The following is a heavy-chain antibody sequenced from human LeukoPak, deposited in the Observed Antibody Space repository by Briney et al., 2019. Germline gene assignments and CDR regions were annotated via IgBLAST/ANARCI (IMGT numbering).Heavy chain of an antibody. J-gene: IGHJ5*02. CDR3: ARQTGTGNWFDP. CDR2: INPNSGGT. D-gene: IGHD1-7*01. Sequence: AASVKVSCKASGYTFTGYYMHWVRQAPGQGLEWMGWINPNSGGTNYAQKFQGRVTMTRDTSISTAYMELSRLRSDDTAVYYCARQTGTGNWFDPWGQGTLVTVSS. CDR1: GYTFTGYY. V-gene: IGHV1-2*02.